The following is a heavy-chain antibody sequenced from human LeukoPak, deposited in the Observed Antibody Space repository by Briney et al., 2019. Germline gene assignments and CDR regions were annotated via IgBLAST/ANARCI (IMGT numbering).Heavy chain of an antibody. CDR2: ISAYNGNT. V-gene: IGHV1-18*01. CDR3: ATIRGDSSSDYYYYYYGMDV. D-gene: IGHD6-6*01. CDR1: GYTFTSYG. J-gene: IGHJ6*02. Sequence: ASVKVSCKASGYTFTSYGISWVRQAPGQGLEWMGWISAYNGNTNYAQKLQGRVTMTTDTSTSTAYMELRSLRSDDTAVYYCATIRGDSSSDYYYYYYGMDVWGQGTTVTVSS.